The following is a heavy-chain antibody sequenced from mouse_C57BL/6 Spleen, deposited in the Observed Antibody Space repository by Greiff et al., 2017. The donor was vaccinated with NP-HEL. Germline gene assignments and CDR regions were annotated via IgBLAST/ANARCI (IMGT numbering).Heavy chain of an antibody. J-gene: IGHJ1*03. CDR3: ARLGSNYPYWYFDV. CDR1: GIAFSRYW. Sequence: EVKLVESGGGLVQPGGSLKLSCAASGIAFSRYWMSWVRRAPGKGLEWIGEINPDSSTINYAPSLKDKFIISRDNAKNTLYLQMSKVRSEDTALYYCARLGSNYPYWYFDVWGTGTTVTVSS. D-gene: IGHD1-1*01. V-gene: IGHV4-1*01. CDR2: INPDSSTI.